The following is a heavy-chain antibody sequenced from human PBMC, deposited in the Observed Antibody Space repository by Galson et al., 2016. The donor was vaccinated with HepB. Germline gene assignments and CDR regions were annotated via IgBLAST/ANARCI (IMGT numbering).Heavy chain of an antibody. V-gene: IGHV3-23*01. CDR1: GFTFNQFA. CDR2: ISLLASTT. CDR3: AKDRRGIYGYDLVDY. Sequence: SLRLSCAASGFTFNQFAMSWFRQAPGKGLEWVSTISLLASTTYYADSVKGRFVISGDNSQSTLHLQMNSLRADDTAVYHCAKDRRGIYGYDLVDYWGQGTLVTVSS. D-gene: IGHD5-12*01. J-gene: IGHJ4*02.